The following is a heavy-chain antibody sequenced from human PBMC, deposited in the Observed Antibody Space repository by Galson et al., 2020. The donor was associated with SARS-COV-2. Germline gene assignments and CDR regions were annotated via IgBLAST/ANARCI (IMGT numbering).Heavy chain of an antibody. CDR3: AREAEIAARPKGGFDY. J-gene: IGHJ4*02. D-gene: IGHD6-6*01. CDR2: IYTSGST. V-gene: IGHV4-61*02. Sequence: SQTLSLTCTVSGGSISSGSYYWSWIRQPAGKGLEWIGRIYTSGSTNYNPSLKSRVTISVDTSKNQFSLKLSSVTAADTAVYYCAREAEIAARPKGGFDYWGQGTLVTVSS. CDR1: GGSISSGSYY.